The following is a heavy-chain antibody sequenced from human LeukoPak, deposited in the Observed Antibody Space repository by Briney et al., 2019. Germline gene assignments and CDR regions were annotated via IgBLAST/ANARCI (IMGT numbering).Heavy chain of an antibody. CDR1: GFTFSSYW. J-gene: IGHJ4*02. Sequence: GGSLRLSCAASGFTFSSYWMHWVRQAPGKGLVWASRMNSDGSSTSYADSVKGRFTISRDNAKNTLYLQMNSLRAEDTAVYYCAPTPGRELDYWGQGTLVTVSS. CDR3: APTPGRELDY. CDR2: MNSDGSST. D-gene: IGHD1-26*01. V-gene: IGHV3-74*01.